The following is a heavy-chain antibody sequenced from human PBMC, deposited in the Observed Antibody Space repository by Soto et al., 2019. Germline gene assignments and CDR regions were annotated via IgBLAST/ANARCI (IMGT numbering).Heavy chain of an antibody. CDR1: GGSFSGYY. CDR2: INHSGST. Sequence: SETLSLTCAVYGGSFSGYYWSWIRQPPGKGLEWIGEINHSGSTNYNPSLKSRVTISVDTSKNQFSLKLSSVTAADTAVYYCARNRFWSGYYSFGEKLDSWGQGTLVTVSS. CDR3: ARNRFWSGYYSFGEKLDS. J-gene: IGHJ4*02. D-gene: IGHD3-3*01. V-gene: IGHV4-34*01.